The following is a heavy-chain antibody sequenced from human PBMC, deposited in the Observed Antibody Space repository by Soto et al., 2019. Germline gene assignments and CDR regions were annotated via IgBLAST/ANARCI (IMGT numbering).Heavy chain of an antibody. CDR3: TRGAGAPWVRFDS. CDR2: ISYSAKT. J-gene: IGHJ4*02. V-gene: IGHV4-38-2*01. CDR1: GYSITSGFY. D-gene: IGHD3-22*01. Sequence: SETLSLTCGVSGYSITSGFYWGWVRQSPGKGLEWIGSISYSAKTFYNPSLASRLSIAVDASMNQFSLRLTSVTAADTALYYCTRGAGAPWVRFDSWGQGTLVTVSS.